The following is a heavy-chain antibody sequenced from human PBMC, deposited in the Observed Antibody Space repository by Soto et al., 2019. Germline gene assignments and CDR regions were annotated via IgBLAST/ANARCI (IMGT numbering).Heavy chain of an antibody. J-gene: IGHJ4*02. V-gene: IGHV1-2*02. CDR3: ASRAGQLPYYFDY. Sequence: QVYLVQSGAEVKKPGASVKVSCTAFGYIYTGYSLHWVRQAPGQGLEWMGWIDPHSGDTNSAQKFQGRVTMTRDTSINIAYLELRSLKSDDMAVYYCASRAGQLPYYFDYWGQGTQVAVS. D-gene: IGHD6-6*01. CDR2: IDPHSGDT. CDR1: GYIYTGYS.